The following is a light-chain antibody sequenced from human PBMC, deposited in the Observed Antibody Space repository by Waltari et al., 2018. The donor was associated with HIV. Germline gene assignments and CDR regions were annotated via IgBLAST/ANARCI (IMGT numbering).Light chain of an antibody. V-gene: IGLV3-19*01. Sequence: SSELTQDPVVSVALGQTIKIRCQGDSLRSFFANWYQHRPGQAPVLGVYGGNRRPSGIPDRFSASNSGNTSSLIISNSQAVDEAEYFCHSRDTDGDHYVFGGGTRVIVL. J-gene: IGLJ1*01. CDR3: HSRDTDGDHYV. CDR2: GGN. CDR1: SLRSFF.